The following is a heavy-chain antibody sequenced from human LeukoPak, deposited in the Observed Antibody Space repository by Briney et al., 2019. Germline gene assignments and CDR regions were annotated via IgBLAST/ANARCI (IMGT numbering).Heavy chain of an antibody. CDR2: IYYSGYT. V-gene: IGHV4-59*01. D-gene: IGHD3-10*01. CDR3: ARTTMVRGTYYMDV. CDR1: GGSISSYY. J-gene: IGHJ6*03. Sequence: SETLSLTCTVSGGSISSYYWSWIRQPPGKGLEWIGYIYYSGYTNYNPSLRSRVTISVDTSKNQFSLKLSSVTAADTAVYYCARTTMVRGTYYMDVWGKGTTVTISS.